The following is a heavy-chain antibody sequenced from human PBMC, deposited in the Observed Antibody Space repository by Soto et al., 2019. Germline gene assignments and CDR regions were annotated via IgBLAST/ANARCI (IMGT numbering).Heavy chain of an antibody. Sequence: QLQLQESGPGLVKPSETLSLTCTVSGGSISSSSYYWGWIRQPPGKGLEWIGSIFYSGSTYYNPXLKSRVTIPVDXSXNXXSLKLSSVTAADTAVYYCARHLTYCSAGSCYSDFPYYGMDVWGQGTTVTVSS. CDR2: IFYSGST. D-gene: IGHD2-15*01. CDR3: ARHLTYCSAGSCYSDFPYYGMDV. J-gene: IGHJ6*02. V-gene: IGHV4-39*01. CDR1: GGSISSSSYY.